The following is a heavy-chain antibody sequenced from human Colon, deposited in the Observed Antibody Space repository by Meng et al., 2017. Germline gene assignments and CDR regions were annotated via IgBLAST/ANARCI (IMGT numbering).Heavy chain of an antibody. J-gene: IGHJ4*02. CDR1: GYTFTHHG. D-gene: IGHD6-19*01. CDR2: ISCYNGDT. Sequence: QLVQSGAEVKKAGASVRVSCKASGYTFTHHGISWIRQAPGQGLEWMGWISCYNGDTNYAQKLQGRVTMTTDTSTNTAYMDLRGLRSDDTAVYYCARDPSNTSGRYAYFDYWGQGTLVTVSS. CDR3: ARDPSNTSGRYAYFDY. V-gene: IGHV1-18*01.